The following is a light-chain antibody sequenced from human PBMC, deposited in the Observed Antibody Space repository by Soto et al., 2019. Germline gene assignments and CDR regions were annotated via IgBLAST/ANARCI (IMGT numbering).Light chain of an antibody. CDR3: QQYKNWPTIT. V-gene: IGKV3-15*01. CDR2: GAS. J-gene: IGKJ5*01. Sequence: EIVLTQSPATLSVSPGDTATLSCRASQSVTSNLAWYQQKPGQAPRLLIYGASTRATGIPARFSGSGCGTEFTLTISSLQSEDFAVYFCQQYKNWPTITFGQGTKLEIK. CDR1: QSVTSN.